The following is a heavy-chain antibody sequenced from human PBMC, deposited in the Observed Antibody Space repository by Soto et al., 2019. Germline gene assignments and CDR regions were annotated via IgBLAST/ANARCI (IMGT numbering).Heavy chain of an antibody. CDR2: INHSGST. Sequence: SETLSLSCAVYGGSFRGYYWSRIRQPPGKGLEWIREINHSGSTNYNPSLKSRVTISVDTSKNQFSLKLSSVTAADTAAYYCARGADIVVVPAAPYYYYYYMDVWGKGTTVTVSS. J-gene: IGHJ6*03. V-gene: IGHV4-34*01. CDR1: GGSFRGYY. CDR3: ARGADIVVVPAAPYYYYYYMDV. D-gene: IGHD2-2*01.